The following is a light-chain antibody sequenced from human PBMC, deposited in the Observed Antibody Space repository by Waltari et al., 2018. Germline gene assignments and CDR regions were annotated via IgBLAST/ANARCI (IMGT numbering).Light chain of an antibody. J-gene: IGLJ2*01. CDR2: GTS. CDR3: QSYDSSLSVV. CDR1: SPNIGAGYV. V-gene: IGLV1-40*01. Sequence: QSVLPQPPCVCGAPGRRVTISCTGSSPNIGAGYVVHCYQQLPGTPPILLLYGTSNRPSGVPDRFSGSKSGTSASLAITGLQAEDEADYYCQSYDSSLSVVFGGGTKLTVL.